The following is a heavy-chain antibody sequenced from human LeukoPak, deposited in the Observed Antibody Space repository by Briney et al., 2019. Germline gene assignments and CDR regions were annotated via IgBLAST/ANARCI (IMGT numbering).Heavy chain of an antibody. Sequence: SETPSLTCAVYGGSFSGYYWSWIRQPPGKGLEWIGEINHSGSTNYNPSLKSRVTISVDTSKNQFSLKLSSVTAADTAVYYCARQNGSGSYEYYYYMDVWGKGTTVTISS. CDR2: INHSGST. V-gene: IGHV4-34*01. D-gene: IGHD3-10*01. CDR1: GGSFSGYY. J-gene: IGHJ6*03. CDR3: ARQNGSGSYEYYYYMDV.